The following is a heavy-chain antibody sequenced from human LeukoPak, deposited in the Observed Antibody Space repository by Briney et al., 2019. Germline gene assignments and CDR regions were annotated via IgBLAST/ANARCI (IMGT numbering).Heavy chain of an antibody. J-gene: IGHJ3*02. D-gene: IGHD5-18*01. V-gene: IGHV3-48*03. CDR3: ARGDPDTATDAFDI. CDR2: ISSSGSTI. Sequence: AGGSLRLSCAASGFSFSSYAMSWVRQAPGKGLEWVSYISSSGSTIYYADSVKGRFTISRDNAKNSLYLQMNSLRAEDTAVYYCARGDPDTATDAFDIWGQGTMVTVSS. CDR1: GFSFSSYA.